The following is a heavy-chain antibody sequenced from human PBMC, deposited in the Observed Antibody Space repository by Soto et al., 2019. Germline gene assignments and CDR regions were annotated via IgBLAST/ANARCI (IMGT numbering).Heavy chain of an antibody. CDR1: GFTLSNYA. CDR3: AKDAVSYIGIYDPFDI. CDR2: IDGDGSA. Sequence: EVQLLESGGGLVQPGGSLRLYCVASGFTLSNYAMSWVRQAPGKGLEWVSVIDGDGSAKFADSVKGRLTVSRDNSKNTLYLQMDSLRAEDTAIYYCAKDAVSYIGIYDPFDIWVRGTMVTVSS. J-gene: IGHJ3*02. D-gene: IGHD1-26*01. V-gene: IGHV3-23*01.